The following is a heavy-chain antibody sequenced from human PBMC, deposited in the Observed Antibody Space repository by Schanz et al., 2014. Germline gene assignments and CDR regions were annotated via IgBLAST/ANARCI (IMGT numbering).Heavy chain of an antibody. CDR2: LSGSGGST. D-gene: IGHD1-1*01. CDR3: ARAHGNNWCGKGLES. CDR1: GFTFSSYA. Sequence: EVQLLESGGGLVQPGGSLRLSCAASGFTFSSYAMSWVRQAPGKGLEWVSALSGSGGSTYYADSVKGRFTISRDNSKNTRYLQMNSLRADDTAVYFCARAHGNNWCGKGLESWGQGTQVTVSS. V-gene: IGHV3-23*01. J-gene: IGHJ4*02.